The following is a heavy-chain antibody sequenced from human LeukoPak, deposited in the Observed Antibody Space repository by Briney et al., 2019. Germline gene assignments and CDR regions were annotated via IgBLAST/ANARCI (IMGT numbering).Heavy chain of an antibody. V-gene: IGHV3-48*02. D-gene: IGHD3-10*01. CDR1: GFTFSSYS. Sequence: QTGGSLRLSCAASGFTFSSYSMNWARQAPGKGLEWVSYISSSSTIYYADSVKGRFTISRDNAKNSLYLQMNSLRDEDTAVYYCARDVGGSGIYSITFFDYWGQGTLVTVSS. CDR3: ARDVGGSGIYSITFFDY. J-gene: IGHJ4*02. CDR2: ISSSSTI.